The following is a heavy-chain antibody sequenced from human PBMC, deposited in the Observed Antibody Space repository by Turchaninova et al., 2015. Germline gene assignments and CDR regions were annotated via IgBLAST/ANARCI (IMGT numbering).Heavy chain of an antibody. Sequence: QVQLQPWGAGLLKPSETLSLTCAVYGGSFSGYSWSWIRQPPGKGREWIGEINHSGNTNYNPSLKGRVTTSVDTSKNHFSLKLSSGTAADTAVYYWARGIGSSGWYDIWGQGTMVTVSS. CDR1: GGSFSGYS. V-gene: IGHV4-34*01. CDR2: INHSGNT. J-gene: IGHJ3*02. D-gene: IGHD6-19*01. CDR3: ARGIGSSGWYDI.